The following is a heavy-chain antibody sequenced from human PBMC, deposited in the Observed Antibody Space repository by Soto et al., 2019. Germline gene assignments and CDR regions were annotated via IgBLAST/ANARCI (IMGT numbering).Heavy chain of an antibody. D-gene: IGHD6-13*01. Sequence: QVPLVESGGGVVQPGRSLRLSCAASGFTFSSYGMHWVRQAPGKGLEWVAVISYDGSNKYYADSVKGRFTISRDNSKNTLYLQMNSLRAEDTAVYYCATPAGIAAAGTAYYWGQGTLVTVSS. J-gene: IGHJ4*02. V-gene: IGHV3-30*03. CDR1: GFTFSSYG. CDR2: ISYDGSNK. CDR3: ATPAGIAAAGTAYY.